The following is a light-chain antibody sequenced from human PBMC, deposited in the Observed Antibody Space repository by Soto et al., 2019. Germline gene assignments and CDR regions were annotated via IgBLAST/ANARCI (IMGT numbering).Light chain of an antibody. CDR1: QSVRSN. V-gene: IGKV3-15*01. CDR2: DAS. Sequence: EKVMTQSPATLSVSPGERATLSCRASQSVRSNLAWCQQKPGQPPRLLIYDASSRATGIPSRFSGSGSGTEFTLTISSLQSEDFAVYYCQQYDYWPPRTFGQGTKVDIK. J-gene: IGKJ1*01. CDR3: QQYDYWPPRT.